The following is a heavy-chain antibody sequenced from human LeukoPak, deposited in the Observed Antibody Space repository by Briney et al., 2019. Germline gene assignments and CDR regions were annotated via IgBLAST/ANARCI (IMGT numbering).Heavy chain of an antibody. D-gene: IGHD2-2*01. CDR1: GYTFTGYY. CDR3: ARAYCSSTSCYPWGVVYYYMDV. CDR2: INPNSGGT. Sequence: GASVKVSCKASGYTFTGYYMHWVRQAPGQGLEWMGWINPNSGGTNYAQKFQGRVTMTRDTSISTAYMELSSLRSEDTAVYYCARAYCSSTSCYPWGVVYYYMDVWGKGTTVTVSS. J-gene: IGHJ6*03. V-gene: IGHV1-2*02.